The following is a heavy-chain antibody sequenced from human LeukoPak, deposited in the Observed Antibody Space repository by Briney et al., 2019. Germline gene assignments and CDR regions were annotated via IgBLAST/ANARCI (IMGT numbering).Heavy chain of an antibody. D-gene: IGHD3-16*01. CDR1: GGSISSYF. Sequence: PSETLSLTCTVSGGSISSYFWSWIRQPAGKGLEWIGRIYTSGTTNYNSSLKSRLTMSVDTSKNQFSLRLSSVTAADTAVYYCAREDPLVAVGGLDYWGQGTLVTVSS. V-gene: IGHV4-4*07. J-gene: IGHJ4*02. CDR3: AREDPLVAVGGLDY. CDR2: IYTSGTT.